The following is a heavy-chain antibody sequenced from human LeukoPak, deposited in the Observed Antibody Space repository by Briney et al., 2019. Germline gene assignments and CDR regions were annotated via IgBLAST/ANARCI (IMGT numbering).Heavy chain of an antibody. V-gene: IGHV1-2*02. CDR2: INPNSGGT. D-gene: IGHD1-1*01. CDR1: GYTFTGYY. J-gene: IGHJ4*02. CDR3: ARFLEPAYFDY. Sequence: ASVKVSCKASGYTFTGYYMHWVRQAPGQGLEWMGWINPNSGGTNYAQKFQGRVTMTRDTSISTAYMELRSLRSDDTAVYYCARFLEPAYFDYWGQGTLVTVSS.